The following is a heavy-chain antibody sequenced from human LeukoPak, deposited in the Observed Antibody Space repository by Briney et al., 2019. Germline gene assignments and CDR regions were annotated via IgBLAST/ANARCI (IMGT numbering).Heavy chain of an antibody. J-gene: IGHJ4*02. CDR1: GFIFNNYA. Sequence: GGSLRLSCAGSGFIFNNYAMHWVRQPPGKSLEWVSGISWNSGTIDYADSVRGRFTISRDNAKNSLYLQMDSLRVEDTAFYYCAKDNRRHYTSGPNPDSLHWGQGALVTVSS. CDR2: ISWNSGTI. D-gene: IGHD6-19*01. V-gene: IGHV3-9*01. CDR3: AKDNRRHYTSGPNPDSLH.